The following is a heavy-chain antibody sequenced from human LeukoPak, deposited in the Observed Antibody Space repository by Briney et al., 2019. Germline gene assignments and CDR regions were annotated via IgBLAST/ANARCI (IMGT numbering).Heavy chain of an antibody. Sequence: PSETLSLTCTVSGGSISSYYWSWIRQPPGKGLEWIGYIYYSGSTNYNPSLKSRVTISVDTSKNQFSLKLSSVTAADTAVYYCASNYDFWSGHGAFDIWGQGTMVTVSS. D-gene: IGHD3-3*01. CDR2: IYYSGST. CDR1: GGSISSYY. V-gene: IGHV4-59*08. CDR3: ASNYDFWSGHGAFDI. J-gene: IGHJ3*02.